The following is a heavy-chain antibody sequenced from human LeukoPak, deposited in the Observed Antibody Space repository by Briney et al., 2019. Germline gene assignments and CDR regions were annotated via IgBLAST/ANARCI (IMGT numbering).Heavy chain of an antibody. Sequence: SETLSLTCTVSGGSISSGSYYWSWIRQPAGKGLEWIGRIYTSGSTNYNPSLKSRVTISVDTSKNQFSPKLSSVTAADTAVYYCARGTVNYYYGMDVWGQGTTVTVSS. D-gene: IGHD4-11*01. CDR2: IYTSGST. CDR1: GGSISSGSYY. V-gene: IGHV4-61*02. J-gene: IGHJ6*02. CDR3: ARGTVNYYYGMDV.